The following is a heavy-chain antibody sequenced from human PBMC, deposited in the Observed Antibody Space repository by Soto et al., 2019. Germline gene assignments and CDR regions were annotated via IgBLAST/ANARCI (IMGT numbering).Heavy chain of an antibody. Sequence: QVQLQESGPGLVKPSGTLSLTCAVSGVSISSHDWWTWVRQPPGKGLEWIGESHQSEYTHYNSSRESRVTLSVDKSKNQFSLKLTSVTVADTAVYYCATRTSSRFYWGQGTLVTVSS. CDR3: ATRTSSRFY. CDR2: SHQSEYT. J-gene: IGHJ4*02. CDR1: GVSISSHDW. V-gene: IGHV4-4*02. D-gene: IGHD6-13*01.